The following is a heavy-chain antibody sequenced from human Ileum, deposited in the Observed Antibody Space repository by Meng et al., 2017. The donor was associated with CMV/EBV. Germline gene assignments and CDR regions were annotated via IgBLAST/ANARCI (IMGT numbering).Heavy chain of an antibody. D-gene: IGHD3-10*01. CDR2: IKQDGSEK. Sequence: LRLSCAASGFTLSSFYLSWVRQATGKGLEWVANIKQDGSEKYYVDSVKGRFTISRDNAKNSLYLQMNSLRAEDTAVYYCVRGQSGGYWGQGTLVTVSS. J-gene: IGHJ4*02. CDR1: GFTLSSFY. CDR3: VRGQSGGY. V-gene: IGHV3-7*01.